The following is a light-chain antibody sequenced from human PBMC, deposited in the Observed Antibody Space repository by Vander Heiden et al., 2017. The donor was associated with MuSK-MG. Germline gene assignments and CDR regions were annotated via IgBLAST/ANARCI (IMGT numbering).Light chain of an antibody. J-gene: IGKJ1*01. CDR3: LQDTGCET. CDR1: QRISNW. V-gene: IGKV1-5*01. Sequence: EIKMTQQPSALSASAGDRVTITCRASQRISNWLGWYQRKPGKAPKLLIFDASTVESGVPSRFNGRGPGTHFTLTSSSLQPDHFATYYCLQDTGCETFGLGTKVEI. CDR2: DAS.